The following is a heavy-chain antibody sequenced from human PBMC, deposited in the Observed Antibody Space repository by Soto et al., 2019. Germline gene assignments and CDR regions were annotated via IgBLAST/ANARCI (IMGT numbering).Heavy chain of an antibody. CDR1: GFTFSSYW. D-gene: IGHD3-10*01. CDR3: ARGGFSGSGSYIQGDY. J-gene: IGHJ4*02. V-gene: IGHV3-74*01. Sequence: EVQLVESGGGLVQPGGSLRLSCAASGFTFSSYWMHWVRQAPGKGLVWVSRIKSDGSSISYADSVKGRFTISRDNAKNTLYLQMNSVRAGDTAVYYCARGGFSGSGSYIQGDYWGQGTLVTVSS. CDR2: IKSDGSSI.